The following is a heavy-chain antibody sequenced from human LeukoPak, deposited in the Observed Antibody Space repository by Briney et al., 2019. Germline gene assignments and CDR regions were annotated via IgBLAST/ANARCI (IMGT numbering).Heavy chain of an antibody. CDR3: AREFSGYDFDY. CDR2: INHSGST. Sequence: SETLSLTCAAYGGSFSGYYWSWIRQPPGKGLEWIGEINHSGSTNYNPSLKSRVTISVDTSKNQFSLKLSSVTAADTAVYYCAREFSGYDFDYWGQGTLVTVSS. J-gene: IGHJ4*02. CDR1: GGSFSGYY. V-gene: IGHV4-34*01. D-gene: IGHD5-12*01.